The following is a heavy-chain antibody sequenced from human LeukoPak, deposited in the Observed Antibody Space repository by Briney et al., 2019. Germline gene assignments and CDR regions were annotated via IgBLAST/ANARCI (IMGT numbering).Heavy chain of an antibody. CDR3: AKDDGGSYYPYYYYMDV. V-gene: IGHV3-15*01. CDR1: GFTFSNAW. Sequence: GGSLRLSCAASGFTFSNAWMTWVRQAPGKGLEWVGRIKSKTDGGTTDYAAPVKGRFTISRDDSKNTLYLQMNSLKTEDTAVYYCAKDDGGSYYPYYYYMDVWGKGTTVTISS. J-gene: IGHJ6*03. D-gene: IGHD1-26*01. CDR2: IKSKTDGGTT.